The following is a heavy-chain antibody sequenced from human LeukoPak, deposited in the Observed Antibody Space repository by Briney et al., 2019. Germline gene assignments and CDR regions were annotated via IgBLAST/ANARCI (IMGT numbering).Heavy chain of an antibody. D-gene: IGHD6-19*01. CDR3: ARVSDDSGWNFDY. CDR1: GYTFTSYA. CDR2: INAGNGNR. J-gene: IGHJ4*02. Sequence: ASVKVSCKASGYTFTSYAIHWVRRAPGQRLEWMGWINAGNGNRKYSQKFQDRVTITREPSATTAYMELNSLTSEDTAVYYCARVSDDSGWNFDYWGQGTLVTVSS. V-gene: IGHV1-3*01.